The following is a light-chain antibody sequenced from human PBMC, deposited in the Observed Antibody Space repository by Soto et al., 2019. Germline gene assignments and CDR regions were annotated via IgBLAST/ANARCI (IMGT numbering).Light chain of an antibody. J-gene: IGKJ1*01. Sequence: DIQMTQSPSSLSASVGDRVTITCRASLGIRNDLGWYQHKPGEAPKRLIYAASSSQSGVPSRFSGSGSGTEFTLTISSLQPEDFATYFCLQHDSYPWTFGQGTKVDIK. CDR2: AAS. CDR1: LGIRND. CDR3: LQHDSYPWT. V-gene: IGKV1-17*01.